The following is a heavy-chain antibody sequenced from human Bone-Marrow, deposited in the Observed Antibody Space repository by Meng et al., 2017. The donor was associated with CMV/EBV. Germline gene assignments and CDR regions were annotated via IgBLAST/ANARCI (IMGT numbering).Heavy chain of an antibody. Sequence: ASVKVSCKASGYTFTGYYMHWVRQAPGQGLEWMGIINPSGGSTSYAQKFQGRVTMTRDTSTSTVYMELSSLRSEDTAVYYCARDYCSSTSCYTFGMDVWGQGTTVTVSS. J-gene: IGHJ6*02. D-gene: IGHD2-2*02. CDR1: GYTFTGYY. CDR2: INPSGGST. V-gene: IGHV1-46*01. CDR3: ARDYCSSTSCYTFGMDV.